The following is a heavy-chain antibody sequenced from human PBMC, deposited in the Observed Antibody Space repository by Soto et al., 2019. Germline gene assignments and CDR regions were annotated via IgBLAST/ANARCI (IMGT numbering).Heavy chain of an antibody. Sequence: GESLKISCAASGFTFSSYWMSWVRQAPGKGLEWVANINQDGSEKYYVDSVKGRFTISRDNAKNSLYLQMNSLRAEDTAVYYCAREDRNDFWSGYYFDYWGQGTLVTVSS. CDR3: AREDRNDFWSGYYFDY. CDR2: INQDGSEK. V-gene: IGHV3-7*01. CDR1: GFTFSSYW. D-gene: IGHD3-3*01. J-gene: IGHJ4*02.